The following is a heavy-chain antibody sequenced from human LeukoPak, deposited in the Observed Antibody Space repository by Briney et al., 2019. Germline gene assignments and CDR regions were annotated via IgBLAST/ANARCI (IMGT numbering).Heavy chain of an antibody. J-gene: IGHJ4*02. CDR3: ARAGSGSLGFDY. CDR2: IWYDGSNK. V-gene: IGHV3-33*08. CDR1: GFTFSSYA. Sequence: PGGSLRLSCAASGFTFSSYAMHWVRQAPGKGLEWVAVIWYDGSNKYYADSVKGRFTISRDNSKNTLYLQMNSLRAEDTAVYYCARAGSGSLGFDYWGQGTLVTVSS. D-gene: IGHD1-26*01.